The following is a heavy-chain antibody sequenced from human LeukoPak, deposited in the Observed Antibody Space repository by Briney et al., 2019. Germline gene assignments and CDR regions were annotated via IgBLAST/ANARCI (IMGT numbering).Heavy chain of an antibody. CDR3: ARLDGWTTRGAFDI. D-gene: IGHD6-19*01. J-gene: IGHJ3*02. Sequence: SETLSLTCTVSGGSISSYYWSWIRQPAGKGLEWIGRIYTSGSTNYNPSLKSRVTISVDTSKNQFSLKLSSVTAADTAVYYCARLDGWTTRGAFDIWGQGTMVTVSS. CDR1: GGSISSYY. V-gene: IGHV4-4*07. CDR2: IYTSGST.